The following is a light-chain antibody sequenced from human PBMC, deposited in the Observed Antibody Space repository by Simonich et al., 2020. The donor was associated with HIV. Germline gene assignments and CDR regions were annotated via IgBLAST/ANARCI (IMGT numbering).Light chain of an antibody. CDR3: QQYNSYTWT. V-gene: IGKV1-5*03. CDR2: KAS. J-gene: IGKJ1*01. CDR1: QSISSW. Sequence: DIQMTQSPSTLSASVGESVPITCRASQSISSWLAWYQHKSGKAPKLLIYKASSLKSGVPSRFSGSGSGTEFTLTISSLQPDDFATYFCQQYNSYTWTFGQGSKVEIK.